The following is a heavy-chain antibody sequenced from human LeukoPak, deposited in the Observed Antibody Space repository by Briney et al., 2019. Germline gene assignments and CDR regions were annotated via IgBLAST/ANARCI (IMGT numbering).Heavy chain of an antibody. CDR2: IDYSGST. J-gene: IGHJ4*02. V-gene: IGHV4-59*08. CDR1: LVSTSTYY. D-gene: IGHD6-25*01. Sequence: PSETLSLTCTVSLVSTSTYYWSCSRHPPRKGLEWIGYIDYSGSTKNPSLKSRVSISVDTSKNQFSLKLSSVTAADTAVYLCARHGSAYSFDYWGQGTLVTVSS. CDR3: ARHGSAYSFDY.